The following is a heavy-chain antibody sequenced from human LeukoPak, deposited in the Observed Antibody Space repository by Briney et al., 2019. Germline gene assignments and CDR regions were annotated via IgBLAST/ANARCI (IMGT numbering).Heavy chain of an antibody. CDR1: GFTFDDYA. CDR3: AKDEGSTWKIAAFHI. Sequence: PGGSLRLSCAASGFTFDDYAMHWVRQAPGKGLEWVSGISWNSGSIGYADSVKGRFTISRDNAQNSLSLQMNSLRAEDTAFYFCAKDEGSTWKIAAFHIWGQGIMVTVSS. J-gene: IGHJ3*02. V-gene: IGHV3-9*01. CDR2: ISWNSGSI. D-gene: IGHD6-13*01.